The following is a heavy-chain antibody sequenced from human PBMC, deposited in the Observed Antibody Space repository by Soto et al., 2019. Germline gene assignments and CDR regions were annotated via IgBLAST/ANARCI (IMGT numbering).Heavy chain of an antibody. J-gene: IGHJ4*02. CDR1: GGPISSINC. V-gene: IGHV4-4*02. D-gene: IGHD4-17*01. CDR3: ARASDYGGNSYPDY. CDR2: IYHSGST. Sequence: QVQLQESGPGLVKPSGPRPPPSLASGGPISSINCGSGFPRPPGRGLEWIGEIYHSGSTNYNPSLKSRVTISVDKSKNQFSLKLSSVTAADTAVYYCARASDYGGNSYPDYWGQGTLVTVSS.